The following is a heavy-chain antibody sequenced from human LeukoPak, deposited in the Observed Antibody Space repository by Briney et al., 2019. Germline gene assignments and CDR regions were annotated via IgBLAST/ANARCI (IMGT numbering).Heavy chain of an antibody. D-gene: IGHD3-10*01. Sequence: SETLSLTCAVSGGSISSSNWWSWVRQPPGKGLEWIGEIYHSGSTNYNPSLKSRVTISVDTSKNQFSLKLSSVTAADTAVYYCARDGGYGSGSYYYYYYYMDVWGKGTTVTVSS. V-gene: IGHV4-4*02. CDR2: IYHSGST. J-gene: IGHJ6*03. CDR3: ARDGGYGSGSYYYYYYYMDV. CDR1: GGSISSSNW.